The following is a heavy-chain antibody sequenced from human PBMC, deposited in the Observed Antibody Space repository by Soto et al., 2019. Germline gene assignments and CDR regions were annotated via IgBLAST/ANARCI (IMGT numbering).Heavy chain of an antibody. Sequence: HGESLKISCKGSGYSFTSYWIGWVRQMPGKGLEWMGIIYPGDSDTRYSPSFQGQVTISADKSISTAYLQWSSLKASDTAMYYCAGNVDIVATRYPDAFDIWGQGTMVTVSS. J-gene: IGHJ3*02. D-gene: IGHD5-12*01. V-gene: IGHV5-51*01. CDR3: AGNVDIVATRYPDAFDI. CDR1: GYSFTSYW. CDR2: IYPGDSDT.